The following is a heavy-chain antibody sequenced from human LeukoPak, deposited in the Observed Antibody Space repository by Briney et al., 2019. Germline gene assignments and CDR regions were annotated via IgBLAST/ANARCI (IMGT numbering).Heavy chain of an antibody. CDR2: ISAYNGNT. J-gene: IGHJ4*02. Sequence: GASVKVSCKASGYTFISYGISRVRQAPGQGLEWMGWISAYNGNTNYAQKLQGRVTMTTDTSTSTAYMELRSLRSDDTAVYYCARDSRYYNDYFDYWGQGTLVAVSS. CDR1: GYTFISYG. CDR3: ARDSRYYNDYFDY. D-gene: IGHD3-10*01. V-gene: IGHV1-18*01.